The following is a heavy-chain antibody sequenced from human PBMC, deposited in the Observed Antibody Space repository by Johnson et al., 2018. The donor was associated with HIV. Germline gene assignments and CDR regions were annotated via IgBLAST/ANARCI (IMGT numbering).Heavy chain of an antibody. CDR1: GFTFDDYG. CDR2: IYSGGST. V-gene: IGHV3-66*01. Sequence: VQLVESGGGVVRPGGSPRLSCAASGFTFDDYGMSWVRQVPGKGLEWVSVIYSGGSTYYADPVKGRFTISRDNSKNTLYLQMNSLRAEDTAVYYCARVTHIQLWANDAFDIWGQGTMVTVSS. J-gene: IGHJ3*02. CDR3: ARVTHIQLWANDAFDI. D-gene: IGHD5-18*01.